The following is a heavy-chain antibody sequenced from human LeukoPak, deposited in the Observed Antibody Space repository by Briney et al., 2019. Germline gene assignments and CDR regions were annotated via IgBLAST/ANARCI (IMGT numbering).Heavy chain of an antibody. CDR1: GGTFYSYG. CDR2: ITPIFGTT. CDR3: ARDNYGDYVTQCFDY. J-gene: IGHJ4*02. D-gene: IGHD4-17*01. V-gene: IGHV1-69*05. Sequence: SVKVSCKSFGGTFYSYGINWVRQAPGQGLEWMGRITPIFGTTNYAQTLQGRVTMTRDTSTSTVYMEMSSLRSEDTAVYYCARDNYGDYVTQCFDYWGQGTLVTVSS.